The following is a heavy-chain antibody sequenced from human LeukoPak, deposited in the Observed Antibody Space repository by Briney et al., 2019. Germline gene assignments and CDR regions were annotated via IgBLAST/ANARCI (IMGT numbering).Heavy chain of an antibody. J-gene: IGHJ6*02. CDR3: ARGGGLDV. CDR1: GFTFSSYW. CDR2: INHNGNVN. Sequence: GGSRRLSCAASGFTFSSYWMNWARQAPGKGLEWVASINHNGNVNYYVDSVKGRFTISRDNAKYSLYLQMSNLRAEDTAVYFCARGGGLDVWGQGATVTVSS. V-gene: IGHV3-7*03. D-gene: IGHD3-16*01.